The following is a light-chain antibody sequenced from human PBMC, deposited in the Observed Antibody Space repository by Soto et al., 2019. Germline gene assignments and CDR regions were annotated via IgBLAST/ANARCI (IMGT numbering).Light chain of an antibody. V-gene: IGKV1-39*01. CDR2: AAS. J-gene: IGKJ2*01. CDR3: QQSHSAPYT. CDR1: QSVDAY. Sequence: IQMTKSPSSLSASAGDRVTITCRASQSVDAYLHWFQQKPGKHPKLLIYAASTVQSGVPSRFSGSGSETDFTLTISSLQPEDVATYYCQQSHSAPYTFGQGTKVEI.